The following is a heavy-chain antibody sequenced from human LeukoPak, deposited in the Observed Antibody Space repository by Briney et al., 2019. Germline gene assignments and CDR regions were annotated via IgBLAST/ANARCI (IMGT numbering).Heavy chain of an antibody. CDR3: ARSLTYYYDSSGYEDY. CDR1: GGTFSSYA. CDR2: IIPIFGTA. V-gene: IGHV1-69*13. D-gene: IGHD3-22*01. J-gene: IGHJ4*02. Sequence: ASVKVSCKASGGTFSSYAISWVRQAPGQGLEWMGGIIPIFGTASYAQKFQGRVTITADESTSTAYMELSSLRSEDTAVYYCARSLTYYYDSSGYEDYWGQGTLVTVSS.